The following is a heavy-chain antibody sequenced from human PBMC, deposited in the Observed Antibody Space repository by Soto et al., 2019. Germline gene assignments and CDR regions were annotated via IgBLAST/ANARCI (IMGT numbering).Heavy chain of an antibody. CDR1: GYSFTSYW. CDR3: ARSNLAAAGYYYYYGMDV. Sequence: GESLKISCKGSGYSFTSYWIGWVRQMPGKGLEWMGIIYPGDSDTRYSPSFQGQVAISADKSISTAYLQWSSLKASDTAMYYCARSNLAAAGYYYYYGMDVWGQGTTVTSP. J-gene: IGHJ6*02. V-gene: IGHV5-51*01. D-gene: IGHD6-13*01. CDR2: IYPGDSDT.